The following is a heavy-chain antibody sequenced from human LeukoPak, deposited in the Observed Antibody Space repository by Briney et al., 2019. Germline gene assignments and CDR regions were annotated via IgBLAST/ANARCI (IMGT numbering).Heavy chain of an antibody. CDR1: GGSISSGSYY. J-gene: IGHJ4*02. D-gene: IGHD2-2*01. Sequence: SQTLSLTCTVSGGSISSGSYYWSWIRQPAGKGLEWIGRIYTSGSTNYNPSLKSRVTISVDTSKNQFSLKLSSVTAADTAVYYCARGVVPAAAFSYWGQGTLVTVSS. V-gene: IGHV4-61*02. CDR2: IYTSGST. CDR3: ARGVVPAAAFSY.